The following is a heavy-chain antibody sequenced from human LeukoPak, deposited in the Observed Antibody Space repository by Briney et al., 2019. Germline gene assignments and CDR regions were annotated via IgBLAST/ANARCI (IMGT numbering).Heavy chain of an antibody. CDR3: ARDLSGIAGYTYGRGIDY. J-gene: IGHJ4*02. CDR2: IGISGTTI. D-gene: IGHD5-18*01. V-gene: IGHV3-48*03. CDR1: GFTFSDYE. Sequence: GGSLRLSCAASGFTFSDYEMNWVRQAPGKGLEWLSHIGISGTTIHYADSVKGRFTISRDNAKNSVYLQMNSPRAEDTAVYYCARDLSGIAGYTYGRGIDYWGQGTLVTVSS.